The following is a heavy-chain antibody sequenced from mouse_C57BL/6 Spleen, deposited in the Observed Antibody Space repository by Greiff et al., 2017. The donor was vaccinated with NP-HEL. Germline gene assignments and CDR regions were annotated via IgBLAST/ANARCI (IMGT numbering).Heavy chain of an antibody. D-gene: IGHD1-2*01. CDR3: ARSAGVAY. CDR2: ISYDGSN. Sequence: VQLKESGPGLVKPSQSLSLTCSVTGYSITSGYYWNWIRQFPGNKLEWMGYISYDGSNNYNPSLKNRISITRDTSKNQFFLKLSSLTTEDTATYYGARSAGVAYWGQGTLVTVSA. J-gene: IGHJ3*01. CDR1: GYSITSGYY. V-gene: IGHV3-6*01.